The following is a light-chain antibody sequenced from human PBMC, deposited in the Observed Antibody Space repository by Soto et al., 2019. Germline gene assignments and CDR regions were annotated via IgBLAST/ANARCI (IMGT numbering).Light chain of an antibody. Sequence: QSALTQPASVSGSPGQSIPISCTGTSSDVGGYNYVSWYQQHPGKAPKLMIYEVSNRPSGVSNRFSGSKSGNTASLTISGLQAEDGADYYCSSYTSSSTRVFGGGTKVTVL. CDR3: SSYTSSSTRV. CDR2: EVS. CDR1: SSDVGGYNY. J-gene: IGLJ3*02. V-gene: IGLV2-14*01.